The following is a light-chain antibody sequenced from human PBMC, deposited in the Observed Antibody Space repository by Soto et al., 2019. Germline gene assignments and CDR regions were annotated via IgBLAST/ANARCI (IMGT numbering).Light chain of an antibody. CDR1: QSISSY. CDR3: QQSYSTLYT. CDR2: AAS. Sequence: DIQMTQSPSSLSASVGYRVTITCRASQSISSYLNWYQQKPGKAPKLLIYAASSLQSGVTSRFSGSGSGTDFTLTISSLQPEDFATYYCQQSYSTLYTFGQGTKLEIK. J-gene: IGKJ2*01. V-gene: IGKV1-39*01.